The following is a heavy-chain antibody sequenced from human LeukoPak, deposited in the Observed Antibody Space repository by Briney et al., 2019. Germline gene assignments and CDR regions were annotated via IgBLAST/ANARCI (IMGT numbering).Heavy chain of an antibody. CDR2: INPNSGGT. V-gene: IGHV1-2*02. CDR1: GYTFAGYY. CDR3: ARDLDYYGSGSYFLDF. D-gene: IGHD3-10*01. J-gene: IGHJ4*02. Sequence: GASVKVSCKASGYTFAGYYMHWVRQAPGQGLEWMGWINPNSGGTNYAQKFQGRVTMTRGTSISTAYMELSRLRSDDTAVYYCARDLDYYGSGSYFLDFWGQGTLVTVSS.